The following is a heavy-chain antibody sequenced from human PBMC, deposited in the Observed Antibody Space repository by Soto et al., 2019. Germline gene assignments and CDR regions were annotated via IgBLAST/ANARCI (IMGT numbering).Heavy chain of an antibody. Sequence: QVQLQESGPGLVKPSQTLSLTCTVSGGSISSGDDCWSWIRQPPDRGLEWIGHIYNGGSTYSNPSLPIRVTISIATSMTQFSLKLSSVSAADTAVYYCARGPSGDKVDYWGQGTLVTVSS. D-gene: IGHD7-27*01. V-gene: IGHV4-30-4*01. J-gene: IGHJ4*02. CDR3: ARGPSGDKVDY. CDR2: IYNGGST. CDR1: GGSISSGDDC.